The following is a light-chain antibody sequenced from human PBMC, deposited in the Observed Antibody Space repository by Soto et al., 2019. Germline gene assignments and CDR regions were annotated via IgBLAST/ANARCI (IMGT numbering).Light chain of an antibody. J-gene: IGKJ5*01. CDR1: QSISSH. CDR2: TAS. CDR3: QQSYMDPIT. Sequence: DIQMTQSPSSLSASVLYRVTTSCRASQSISSHLNWYQQKPGKAPKLLIYTASSLQSGVPSRFSGSGSGTDFTLTISSVQPEDFATYFCQQSYMDPITFGQGTRLEIK. V-gene: IGKV1-39*01.